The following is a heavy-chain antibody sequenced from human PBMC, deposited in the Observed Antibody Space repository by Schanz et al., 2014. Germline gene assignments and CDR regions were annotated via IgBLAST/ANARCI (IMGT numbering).Heavy chain of an antibody. CDR1: GFTFSSYG. J-gene: IGHJ4*02. Sequence: VQLVESGGGVVQPGRSLRLSCAASGFTFSSYGMHWVRQAPGKGLEWVAAMSYDGSIKYYGDSVKGRFTMSRDNSKNTLYLQMNSLRAEDTAVYYCARANYRRKINFDYWGRGTLVTVSS. CDR2: MSYDGSIK. D-gene: IGHD3-10*01. V-gene: IGHV3-33*01. CDR3: ARANYRRKINFDY.